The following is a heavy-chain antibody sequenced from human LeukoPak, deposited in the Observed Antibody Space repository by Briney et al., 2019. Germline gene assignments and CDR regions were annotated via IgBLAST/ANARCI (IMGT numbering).Heavy chain of an antibody. Sequence: SVKVSCKASGGTFSSYAISLVRQAPGQGLEWMGGIIPIFGTANYAQKFQGRVTITTDESTSTAYMELSSLISEDTAVYYCGMAYYDSSGHLPLAFDIWGQGTMVTVSS. D-gene: IGHD3-22*01. CDR3: GMAYYDSSGHLPLAFDI. V-gene: IGHV1-69*05. CDR1: GGTFSSYA. CDR2: IIPIFGTA. J-gene: IGHJ3*02.